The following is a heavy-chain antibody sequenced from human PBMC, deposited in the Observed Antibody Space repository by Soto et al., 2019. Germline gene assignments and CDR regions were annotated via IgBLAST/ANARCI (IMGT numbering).Heavy chain of an antibody. J-gene: IGHJ6*03. CDR2: IHYSGST. Sequence: SETLSLTCTVSGGSISSYYWSWIRQPPGTGLEWIGYIHYSGSTNYNPSLKSRVTISVDTSKNQFSLNLSSVTAADTAVYYCARNRWDTYYYYYCMDVWGKGTTVTVSS. CDR3: ARNRWDTYYYYYCMDV. CDR1: GGSISSYY. D-gene: IGHD1-26*01. V-gene: IGHV4-59*01.